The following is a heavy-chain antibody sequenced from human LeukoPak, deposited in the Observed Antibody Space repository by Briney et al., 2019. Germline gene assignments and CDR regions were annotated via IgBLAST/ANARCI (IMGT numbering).Heavy chain of an antibody. Sequence: SLRLSCAASGFTFDDYAMHWVRQAPGKGLEWVSGISWNSGSIGYADSVKGRFTISRDNARNTVYLQMSSLRVEDTAIYFCAREEHRLAEAGTSAFDLGGQGTLVTVSP. J-gene: IGHJ3*01. V-gene: IGHV3-9*01. CDR1: GFTFDDYA. D-gene: IGHD6-13*01. CDR2: ISWNSGSI. CDR3: AREEHRLAEAGTSAFDL.